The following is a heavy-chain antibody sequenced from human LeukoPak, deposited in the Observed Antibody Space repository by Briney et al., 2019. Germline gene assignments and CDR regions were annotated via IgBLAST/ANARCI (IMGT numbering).Heavy chain of an antibody. CDR3: ARDLDYYVSSRSHRGRNYFDY. V-gene: IGHV3-23*03. CDR2: LHSDGST. Sequence: GGSLRLSCAASGFTFSSYAVSWVRQAPGKGLEWVSILHSDGSTYYADSVKGRFTISRDTSKNTLYLQMNSLRGEDTAMYYCARDLDYYVSSRSHRGRNYFDYWGQGTLVTVSS. J-gene: IGHJ4*02. D-gene: IGHD3-22*01. CDR1: GFTFSSYA.